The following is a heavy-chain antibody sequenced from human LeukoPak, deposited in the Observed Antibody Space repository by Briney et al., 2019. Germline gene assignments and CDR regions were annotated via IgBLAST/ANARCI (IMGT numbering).Heavy chain of an antibody. CDR3: ARLRPYCSGGSCYPDY. V-gene: IGHV3-21*01. CDR2: ISSSSSYI. J-gene: IGHJ4*02. D-gene: IGHD2-15*01. CDR1: GFTLSSYS. Sequence: GGSLRLSCAASGFTLSSYSMNWVRQAPGKGLKWVSSISSSSSYIYYADSVKGRFTISRDDAKNSLYLQMNSLRAEDTAVYYCARLRPYCSGGSCYPDYWGQGTLVTVSS.